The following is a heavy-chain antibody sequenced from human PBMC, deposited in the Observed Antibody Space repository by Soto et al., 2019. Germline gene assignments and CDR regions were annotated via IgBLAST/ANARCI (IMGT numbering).Heavy chain of an antibody. V-gene: IGHV3-23*01. D-gene: IGHD2-15*01. CDR2: ISGSGGST. Sequence: PGGSLRLSCASSGFTFSSYAMSWVRQAPGKGLEWVSAISGSGGSTYYADSVKGRFTISRDNSKKTLNLQMNSLRAEDTAVYYCAKTNDCSGGSCYDHTNWFDPWGQGTLVTVSS. CDR3: AKTNDCSGGSCYDHTNWFDP. J-gene: IGHJ5*02. CDR1: GFTFSSYA.